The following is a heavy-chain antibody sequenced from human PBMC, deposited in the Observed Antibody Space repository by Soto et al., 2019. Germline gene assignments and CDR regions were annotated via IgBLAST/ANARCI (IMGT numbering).Heavy chain of an antibody. J-gene: IGHJ4*02. D-gene: IGHD3-22*01. CDR3: AKDLYYYDSRYFDY. CDR1: GFTFSSYW. V-gene: IGHV3-7*05. Sequence: GGSLRLSCAASGFTFSSYWMSWVRQAPGKGLEWVANIKQDGSEKYYVDSVKGRFTISRDNAKNSLYLQMNSLRAEDTAVYYCAKDLYYYDSRYFDYWGQGTLVTVSS. CDR2: IKQDGSEK.